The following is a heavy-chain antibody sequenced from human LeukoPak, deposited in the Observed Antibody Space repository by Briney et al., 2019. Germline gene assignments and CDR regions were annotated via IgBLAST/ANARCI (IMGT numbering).Heavy chain of an antibody. CDR2: INHSGST. Sequence: PSETLSLTCAVYGGSFSGYYWSWIRQPPGKGLEWIGEINHSGSTNYNPSLKSRVTISVDTSKNQFSLKLSSVTAADTAVYYRARGPYYTAMANWGPFNWFDPWGQGTLVTVSS. V-gene: IGHV4-34*01. J-gene: IGHJ5*02. CDR3: ARGPYYTAMANWGPFNWFDP. CDR1: GGSFSGYY. D-gene: IGHD5-18*01.